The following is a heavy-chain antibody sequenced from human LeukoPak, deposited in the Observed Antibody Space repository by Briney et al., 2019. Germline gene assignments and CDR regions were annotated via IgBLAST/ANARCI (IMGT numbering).Heavy chain of an antibody. V-gene: IGHV4-38-2*02. D-gene: IGHD3-10*01. Sequence: SETLSLTCAVSGYSISSGYYWGWIRQPPGKGLEWIGNIYHSGSTYYNPSLKSRVTISVDTSKNQFSLKLSSVTAADTAVYYCARDGEYYYGSGSYGWFDPWGQGTLVTVSS. CDR2: IYHSGST. J-gene: IGHJ5*02. CDR1: GYSISSGYY. CDR3: ARDGEYYYGSGSYGWFDP.